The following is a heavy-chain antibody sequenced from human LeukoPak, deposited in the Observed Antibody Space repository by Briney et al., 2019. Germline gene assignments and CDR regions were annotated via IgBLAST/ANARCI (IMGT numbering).Heavy chain of an antibody. D-gene: IGHD3-10*01. CDR3: ARVLLWFGEPNGLDP. V-gene: IGHV4-30-2*01. CDR2: IYHSGST. J-gene: IGHJ5*02. Sequence: PSETLSLTCVVSGGSISSGGYSWSWIRQPPGKGLEWIGYIYHSGSTYYNPSLKSRVTISVDRSKNQFSLKLTSVTAADTAVYYCARVLLWFGEPNGLDPWGQGTLVTVSS. CDR1: GGSISSGGYS.